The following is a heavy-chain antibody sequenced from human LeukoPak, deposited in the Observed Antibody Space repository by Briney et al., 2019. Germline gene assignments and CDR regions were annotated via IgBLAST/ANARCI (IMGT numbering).Heavy chain of an antibody. Sequence: GGSLRLSCEASGFTFSSYWMHWVRQAPGKGLEWVATVKQDGSEKYYVDSVKGRFTISRDNAKNSLYLQMNSLRAEDTAVYYGARVGWYGLNSLDSWAQEPLVPASS. CDR3: ARVGWYGLNSLDS. CDR1: GFTFSSYW. CDR2: VKQDGSEK. J-gene: IGHJ4*02. V-gene: IGHV3-7*01. D-gene: IGHD6-19*01.